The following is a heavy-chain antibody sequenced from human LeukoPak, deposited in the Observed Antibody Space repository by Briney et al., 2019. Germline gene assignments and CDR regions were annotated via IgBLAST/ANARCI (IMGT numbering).Heavy chain of an antibody. J-gene: IGHJ4*02. CDR3: ARAPSASTVTTGGFDY. CDR2: ISSSGSTI. V-gene: IGHV3-11*01. D-gene: IGHD4-11*01. CDR1: GFTFSDYY. Sequence: GGSLRLSCAASGFTFSDYYMSWIRQAPGKGLEWVSYISSSGSTIYYADSVKGRFTISRDNAKNSLYLQMNSLRAEDTAVYYCARAPSASTVTTGGFDYWGQGTLVTVSS.